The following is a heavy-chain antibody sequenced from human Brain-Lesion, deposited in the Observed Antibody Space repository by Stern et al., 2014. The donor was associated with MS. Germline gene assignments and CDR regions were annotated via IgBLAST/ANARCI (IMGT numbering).Heavy chain of an antibody. CDR1: GYIFTGYY. D-gene: IGHD3-3*01. Sequence: QVQLVQSGAEVKKPGASVKVSCKTSGYIFTGYYIHWVRQAPGQGLEWMAWNNPNTGGPKHAQKFQGRVTMSRDTSISTAYVELSSLTSDDTAVYYCARDQRGITIFGVVTDYYYLGMDVWGQGTTVTVSS. J-gene: IGHJ6*02. CDR2: NNPNTGGP. V-gene: IGHV1-2*02. CDR3: ARDQRGITIFGVVTDYYYLGMDV.